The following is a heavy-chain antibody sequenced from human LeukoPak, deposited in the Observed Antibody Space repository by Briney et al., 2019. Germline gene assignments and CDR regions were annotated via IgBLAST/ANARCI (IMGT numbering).Heavy chain of an antibody. CDR1: GGTFSSYA. D-gene: IGHD6-19*01. V-gene: IGHV1-69*04. Sequence: SVKVSCKASGGTFSSYAISWVRQAPGQGLEWMGRIIPILGIANYAQKFQGRVTITADKSTSTAYMELSSLRSEDTAVYYCARESRIAVAGTLAWGQGTLVTVSS. CDR2: IIPILGIA. J-gene: IGHJ5*02. CDR3: ARESRIAVAGTLA.